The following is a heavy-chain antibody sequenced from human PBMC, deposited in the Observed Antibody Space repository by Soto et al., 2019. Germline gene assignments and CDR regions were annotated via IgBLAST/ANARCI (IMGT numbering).Heavy chain of an antibody. CDR1: GDSMTTYY. V-gene: IGHV4-59*01. CDR3: ANHNFWSGFEN. CDR2: IFYTGLT. D-gene: IGHD3-3*01. Sequence: QVQLQESGPGLVKPSGTLSLTCIVSGDSMTTYYWSWIRQSPGKGLEWIGYIFYTGLTKYNPSLDVRVTISVDTSKYQFSLNLNSVTAADTAVYYCANHNFWSGFENWGQGTRVTVSS. J-gene: IGHJ4*02.